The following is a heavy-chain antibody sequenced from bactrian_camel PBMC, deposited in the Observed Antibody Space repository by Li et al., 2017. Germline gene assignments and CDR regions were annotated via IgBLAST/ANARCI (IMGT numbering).Heavy chain of an antibody. CDR1: GYTYSTSC. CDR2: IYSHDEKT. Sequence: QLVESGGGAVQAGGSLRLSCKVSGYTYSTSCMGWFRQAPGKEREGVAVIYSHDEKTTYADSVKGRFTISQDKSTNTLYLQMNSLKPEDTGRYVCMAVFLSACFPQQMVRSRGAGWNGQGTQVTVS. V-gene: IGHV3S26*01. J-gene: IGHJ4*01. D-gene: IGHD5*01.